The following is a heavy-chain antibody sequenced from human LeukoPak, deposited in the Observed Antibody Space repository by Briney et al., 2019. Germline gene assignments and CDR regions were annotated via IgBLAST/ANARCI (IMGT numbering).Heavy chain of an antibody. CDR2: IYYSGTT. CDR3: ARGEYDSSGYWDWYFDL. V-gene: IGHV4-39*07. Sequence: SETLSLTCTVSGGSISSSGYYWGWVRQPPGKGLEWIGNIYYSGTTYYNPFLGSRVTISVDTSKNQFSLKLSSVTAADTAVYYCARGEYDSSGYWDWYFDLWGRGTLVTVSS. J-gene: IGHJ2*01. D-gene: IGHD3-22*01. CDR1: GGSISSSGYY.